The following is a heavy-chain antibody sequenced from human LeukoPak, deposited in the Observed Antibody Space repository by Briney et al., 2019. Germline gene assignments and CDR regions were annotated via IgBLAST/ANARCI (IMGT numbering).Heavy chain of an antibody. V-gene: IGHV3-53*01. CDR1: GFTFSSYW. CDR3: AKTRGRYFDY. J-gene: IGHJ4*02. Sequence: GGSLRLSCAASGFTFSSYWMSWVRQAPGKGLDWISVIYSGGTTYYADSVKGRFTISRDISKNTLYLQMISLRADDTAVYYCAKTRGRYFDYWGQGTLVTVSS. CDR2: IYSGGTT. D-gene: IGHD3-10*01.